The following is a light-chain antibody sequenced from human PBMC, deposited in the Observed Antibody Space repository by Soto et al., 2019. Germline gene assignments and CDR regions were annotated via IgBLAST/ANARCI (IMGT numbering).Light chain of an antibody. CDR1: RDIADS. V-gene: IGKV1-33*01. CDR3: PQYDDPFT. J-gene: IGKJ4*01. Sequence: DTQMTQSPSSLSASVGDTVTITCQASRDIADSLNWYQQRAGQAPKLLIYDASNLQSGVPARFGGSGTGTSFIRTMNSLKPEDFATYYWPQYDDPFTFGGGTKVEIK. CDR2: DAS.